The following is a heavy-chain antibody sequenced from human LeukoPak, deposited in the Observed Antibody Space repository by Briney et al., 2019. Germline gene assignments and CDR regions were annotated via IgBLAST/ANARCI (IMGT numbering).Heavy chain of an antibody. J-gene: IGHJ4*02. V-gene: IGHV3-72*01. CDR3: ARSSSSWYPLFDY. CDR1: GFTFSDHY. CDR2: TRNKANSYTT. D-gene: IGHD6-13*01. Sequence: GSLRLSCAASGFTFSDHYMGWVRQAPGKGLEWVGRTRNKANSYTTEYAASVKGRFTISRDDSKNSVYLQMNSLETEDTAVYYCARSSSSWYPLFDYWGQGTLVTVSS.